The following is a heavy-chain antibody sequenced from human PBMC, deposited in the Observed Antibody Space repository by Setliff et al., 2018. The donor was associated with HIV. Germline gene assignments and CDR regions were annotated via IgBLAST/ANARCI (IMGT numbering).Heavy chain of an antibody. CDR1: GGSISSYY. V-gene: IGHV4-59*01. D-gene: IGHD6-13*01. CDR3: ATMGYSSSWSYYFDY. Sequence: SETLSLTCSVSGGSISSYYWSWIRQSPGRGLEWIGFIFSSGSTNYNPSLKSRVTISVDTSKNQFSLKLSSVTAADTAVYYCATMGYSSSWSYYFDYWGQGTLVTVS. CDR2: IFSSGST. J-gene: IGHJ4*02.